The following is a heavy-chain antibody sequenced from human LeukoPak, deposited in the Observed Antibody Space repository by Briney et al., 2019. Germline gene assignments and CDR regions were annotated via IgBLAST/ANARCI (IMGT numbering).Heavy chain of an antibody. V-gene: IGHV4-61*02. CDR2: IYTSGST. CDR1: GGSISSGHYY. D-gene: IGHD2-2*01. CDR3: ARETWSCRSTSCSATNDAFDI. J-gene: IGHJ3*02. Sequence: SETLSLTCTVSGGSISSGHYYWTWIRQPAGKGLEWIGRIYTSGSTNYNPSPKSRVTISVDTSKIQFSLKLNSVTAADTAVYYCARETWSCRSTSCSATNDAFDIWGQGTVVTVSS.